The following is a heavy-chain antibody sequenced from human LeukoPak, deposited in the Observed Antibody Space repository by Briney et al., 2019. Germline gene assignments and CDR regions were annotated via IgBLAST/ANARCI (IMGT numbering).Heavy chain of an antibody. J-gene: IGHJ3*02. CDR1: GGSFSTYT. Sequence: SVRVSCKASGGSFSTYTISWVRQAPGQGLEWMGGFIPIFGTVNYGQKFQGRVTVTADESTSTAYMGLSSLRSEDTAVYYCARDNGQIFDSNRFAFDIWGQGTMVTVSS. CDR2: FIPIFGTV. D-gene: IGHD3-22*01. CDR3: ARDNGQIFDSNRFAFDI. V-gene: IGHV1-69*01.